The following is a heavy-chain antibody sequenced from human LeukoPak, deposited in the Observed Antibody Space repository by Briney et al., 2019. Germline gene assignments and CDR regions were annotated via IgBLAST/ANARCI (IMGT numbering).Heavy chain of an antibody. CDR1: GYTFTSYD. CDR2: MNPNCGNT. J-gene: IGHJ6*02. V-gene: IGHV1-8*01. CDR3: ARGGRFTMVRGVIISPDYYGMDV. D-gene: IGHD3-10*01. Sequence: ASVKVSCKSSGYTFTSYDINWLRQATGQGLEWMGWMNPNCGNTSYAQKFPGRVTMTRNTSISTAYMELSRLRSEDTAVYYCARGGRFTMVRGVIISPDYYGMDVWGQGTTVTVSS.